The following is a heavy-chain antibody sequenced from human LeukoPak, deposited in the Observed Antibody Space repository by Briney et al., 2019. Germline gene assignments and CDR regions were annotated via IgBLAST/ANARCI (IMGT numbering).Heavy chain of an antibody. CDR2: ISGSGGST. CDR3: AKDIVVVVAATPDY. Sequence: PGRSLRLSCAASGFTFSSYAMSWVRQAPGKGLEWVSAISGSGGSTYYADSVKGRFTISRDNSKNTLYLQMNSLRAEDTAVYYCAKDIVVVVAATPDYWGQGTLVTVSS. V-gene: IGHV3-23*01. J-gene: IGHJ4*02. D-gene: IGHD2-15*01. CDR1: GFTFSSYA.